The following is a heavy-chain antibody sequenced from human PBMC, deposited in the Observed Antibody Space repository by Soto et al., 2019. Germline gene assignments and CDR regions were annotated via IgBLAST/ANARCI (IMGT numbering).Heavy chain of an antibody. D-gene: IGHD3-3*01. J-gene: IGHJ6*02. Sequence: QVQLVESGGGVVQPGRSLRLSCAASGFTFSSYAMHWVRQAPGKGLEWVAVISYDGSNKYYADSVKGRFTISRDNSKNTLYLQMNSLRAEDTAVYYCARDVREGNLLEWLHLNYYYYSMDVWGQGTTVTVSS. CDR2: ISYDGSNK. CDR1: GFTFSSYA. CDR3: ARDVREGNLLEWLHLNYYYYSMDV. V-gene: IGHV3-30-3*01.